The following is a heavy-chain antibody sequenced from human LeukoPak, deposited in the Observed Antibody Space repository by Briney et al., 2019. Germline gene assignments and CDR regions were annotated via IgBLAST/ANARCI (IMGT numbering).Heavy chain of an antibody. CDR3: ARGISTTGHDY. CDR2: VFHTGSS. V-gene: IGHV4-38-2*01. Sequence: PSETLSLTCAVYGESFSGYYWSWIRQPPGKRPEWIGSVFHTGSSYYIPSLKSRVTISVDTSKNQFSLEVSSVTAADTAIYYCARGISTTGHDYWGPGTLVTVSS. J-gene: IGHJ4*02. CDR1: GESFSGYY. D-gene: IGHD4-11*01.